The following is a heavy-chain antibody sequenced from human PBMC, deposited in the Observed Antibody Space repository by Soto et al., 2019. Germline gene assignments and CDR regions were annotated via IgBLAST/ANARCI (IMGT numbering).Heavy chain of an antibody. D-gene: IGHD6-13*01. Sequence: GASVKVSCKASGATFSSYAISWVRQAPGQGLEWMGGIVPLFGTSNYAQKFQGRVTITADTPTSTAYMELSGLRSGDTAIYYCARGGYSSTWSNLLDRSGLDVWGQGTTVTVSS. CDR1: GATFSSYA. J-gene: IGHJ6*02. CDR3: ARGGYSSTWSNLLDRSGLDV. CDR2: IVPLFGTS. V-gene: IGHV1-69*06.